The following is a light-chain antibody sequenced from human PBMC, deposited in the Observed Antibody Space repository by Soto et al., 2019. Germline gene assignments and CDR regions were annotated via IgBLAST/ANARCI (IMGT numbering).Light chain of an antibody. Sequence: QSVLTQPPSVSGAPGQRVTISCTGSSSNIGAGYGVHWYQQLPGAAPKLLIYGNSNRPSGVPDRFSGSQSDTSASLAITGLQAEDEADYYCQTADTSLSVVFGGGTKLPVL. J-gene: IGLJ2*01. CDR1: SSNIGAGYG. CDR2: GNS. CDR3: QTADTSLSVV. V-gene: IGLV1-40*01.